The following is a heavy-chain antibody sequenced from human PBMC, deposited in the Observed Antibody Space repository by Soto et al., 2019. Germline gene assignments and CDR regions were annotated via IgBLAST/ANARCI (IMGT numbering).Heavy chain of an antibody. CDR2: ISYDGSNK. V-gene: IGHV3-30-3*01. CDR1: GFTFSSYA. Sequence: QVQLVESGGGVVQPGRSLRLSCAASGFTFSSYAMHWVRQAPGKGLEWVAVISYDGSNKYYADSVKGRFTISRDNSKNTLYLQMNSLRAEDTAVYYCARDNWNYGVGGLDYWGQGTLVTVSS. D-gene: IGHD1-7*01. CDR3: ARDNWNYGVGGLDY. J-gene: IGHJ4*02.